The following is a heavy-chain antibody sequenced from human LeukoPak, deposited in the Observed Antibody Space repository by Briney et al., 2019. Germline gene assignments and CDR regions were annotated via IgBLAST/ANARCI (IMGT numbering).Heavy chain of an antibody. D-gene: IGHD3-22*01. CDR1: GGSISSSSYY. J-gene: IGHJ3*02. Sequence: SETLSLTCTVSGGSISSSSYYWGWIRQPPGKGLEWIGSIYYSGSTYYNPSLKSRVTISVDTSKNQFSLKLSSVTAADTAVYYCVGGYYDSSGYYEGDAFDIWGQGTMVTVSS. V-gene: IGHV4-39*07. CDR3: VGGYYDSSGYYEGDAFDI. CDR2: IYYSGST.